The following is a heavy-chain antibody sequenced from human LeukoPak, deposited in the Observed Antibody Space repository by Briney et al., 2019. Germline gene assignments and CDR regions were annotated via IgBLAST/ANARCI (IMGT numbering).Heavy chain of an antibody. J-gene: IGHJ3*01. CDR3: ARDVDIVEIVGPFDV. V-gene: IGHV1-69*13. CDR1: GGTFSSYA. CDR2: IIPIFHTP. D-gene: IGHD2-2*03. Sequence: SVKVSCKASGGTFSSYAISWVRQAPGQGLEWMGGIIPIFHTPKNSQKFLGRVTFTADESSSTAYMELSNLRSEDTAVYYCARDVDIVEIVGPFDVWGQGTLVTVSS.